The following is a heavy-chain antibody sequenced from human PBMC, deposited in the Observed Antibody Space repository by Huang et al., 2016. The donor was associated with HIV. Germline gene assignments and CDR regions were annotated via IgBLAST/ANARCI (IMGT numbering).Heavy chain of an antibody. CDR3: TTEPDDFDI. V-gene: IGHV3-15*01. J-gene: IGHJ3*02. Sequence: EVQLVESGGGLVKPGGSLRLSCAASGFTFSNAWMGWVRQAPGKGLEWVVRIKSKTDGGTTDYAAPVKGRFTISRDDSKNTLYLQMNSLKTEDTAVYYCTTEPDDFDIWGQGTMVTVSS. CDR2: IKSKTDGGTT. CDR1: GFTFSNAW.